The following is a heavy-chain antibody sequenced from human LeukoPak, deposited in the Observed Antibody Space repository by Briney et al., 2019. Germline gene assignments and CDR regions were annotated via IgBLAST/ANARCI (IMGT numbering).Heavy chain of an antibody. CDR2: IRYDGSNK. CDR1: GFTFSSYG. V-gene: IGHV3-30*02. Sequence: GGSLRLSCAASGFTFSSYGMHWVRQAPGKGLVWVAFIRYDGSNKYYADSVKGRFTISRDNSKNSLYLQMNSLRAEDTAVYYCARVFRPSLTVFIIRGAFDIWGQGTMVTVSS. J-gene: IGHJ3*02. D-gene: IGHD3-3*01. CDR3: ARVFRPSLTVFIIRGAFDI.